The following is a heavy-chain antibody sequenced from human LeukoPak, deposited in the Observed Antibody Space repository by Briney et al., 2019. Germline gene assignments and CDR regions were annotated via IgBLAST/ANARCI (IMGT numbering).Heavy chain of an antibody. CDR1: GFPFSTFW. J-gene: IGHJ4*02. V-gene: IGHV3-7*04. Sequence: PGGSLRLSCAVSGFPFSTFWMSWVRQAPGKGLEWVANINQDGSEKYYVDSVRGRFAISRDNAKNSLYLQMNSLRPEDTAMYYFTGETYYFVRWGEGALLTVS. CDR2: INQDGSEK. CDR3: TGETYYFVR.